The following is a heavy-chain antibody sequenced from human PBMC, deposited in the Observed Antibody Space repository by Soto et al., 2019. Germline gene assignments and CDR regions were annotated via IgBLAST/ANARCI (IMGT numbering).Heavy chain of an antibody. V-gene: IGHV5-51*01. CDR1: GYSFTTYW. Sequence: PGESLKISCKGSGYSFTTYWIAWVRQLPGKGLELMGIINPGDYDTRYSPSFQGRVTISADRSINTAYLQWSRLKASDTDIYYCAIHEQFQYSYYRMDVWGQGTTVTVSS. J-gene: IGHJ6*02. CDR2: INPGDYDT. D-gene: IGHD5-18*01. CDR3: AIHEQFQYSYYRMDV.